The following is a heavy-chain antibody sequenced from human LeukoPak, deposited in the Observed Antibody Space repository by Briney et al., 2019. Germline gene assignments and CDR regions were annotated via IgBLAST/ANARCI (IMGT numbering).Heavy chain of an antibody. J-gene: IGHJ5*02. D-gene: IGHD5-18*01. CDR3: AREVWIQLWLGWFDP. CDR2: IYTSGST. Sequence: SETLSLTCTVSGGSISSYYWSWLRQPAGKGLEWIGRIYTSGSTNYNPSLKSRVTISVDTSKNQFSLKLSSVTAADTAVYYCAREVWIQLWLGWFDPWGQGTLVTVSS. CDR1: GGSISSYY. V-gene: IGHV4-4*07.